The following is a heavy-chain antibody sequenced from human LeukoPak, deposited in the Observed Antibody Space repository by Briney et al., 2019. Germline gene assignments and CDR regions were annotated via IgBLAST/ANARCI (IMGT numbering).Heavy chain of an antibody. D-gene: IGHD3-10*01. J-gene: IGHJ4*02. CDR2: IYYSGST. Sequence: PSETLSLTCTVSGGSISSSSYYWGWIRQPPGKGLEWIGSIYYSGSTYYNPSLKSRVTISVDTSKNQFSLKLSSVTAADTAAYYCARGGWFGELWGQGTLVTVSS. CDR1: GGSISSSSYY. CDR3: ARGGWFGEL. V-gene: IGHV4-39*07.